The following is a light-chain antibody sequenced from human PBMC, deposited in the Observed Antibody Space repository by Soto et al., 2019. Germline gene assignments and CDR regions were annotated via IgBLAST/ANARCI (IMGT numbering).Light chain of an antibody. Sequence: DIQMTQSPSTLSASVGDRVIITCRASQSVSSWLAWYQQKPGKAPNLLIYKASILKSGVPSRFSGSGSGTDFTLTISSLQPDEFATYYCQQYDNDSWTFGQGTKVEIK. J-gene: IGKJ1*01. CDR3: QQYDNDSWT. CDR2: KAS. V-gene: IGKV1-5*03. CDR1: QSVSSW.